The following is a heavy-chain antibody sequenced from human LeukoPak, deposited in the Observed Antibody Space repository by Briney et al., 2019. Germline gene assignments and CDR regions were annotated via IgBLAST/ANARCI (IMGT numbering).Heavy chain of an antibody. CDR2: ISWNSGSI. V-gene: IGHV3-9*03. D-gene: IGHD5-18*01. CDR3: AKGTSGYSYGYSDYFDY. J-gene: IGHJ4*02. Sequence: GGSLRLSCAASGFTFDDYAMHWVRQAPGKGLEWVSGISWNSGSIGYADSVKGRFTISRDNAKNFLYLQMNSLRAEDMALYYCAKGTSGYSYGYSDYFDYWGQGTLVTVSS. CDR1: GFTFDDYA.